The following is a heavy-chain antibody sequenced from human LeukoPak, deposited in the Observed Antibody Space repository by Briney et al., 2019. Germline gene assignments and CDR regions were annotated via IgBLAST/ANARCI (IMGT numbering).Heavy chain of an antibody. CDR2: ISSSGTTI. CDR1: GFTFSSYE. V-gene: IGHV3-48*03. CDR3: ARVNYDSSGYDDY. Sequence: GGSLRLXCAASGFTFSSYEMNWVRQAPGKGLAWVSYISSSGTTIYYADSVKGRFTISRDDAKNSLYLQMNSLRAEDTAVYYCARVNYDSSGYDDYWGQGTLVTVSS. D-gene: IGHD3-22*01. J-gene: IGHJ4*02.